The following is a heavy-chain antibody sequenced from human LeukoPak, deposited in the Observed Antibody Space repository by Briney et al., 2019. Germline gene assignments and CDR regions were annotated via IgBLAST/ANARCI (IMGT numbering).Heavy chain of an antibody. CDR2: INPNSGGT. D-gene: IGHD1-7*01. J-gene: IGHJ5*02. V-gene: IGHV1-2*02. CDR1: GYTFTGYY. Sequence: ASVKVSRKASGYTFTGYYMHWVRQAPGQGLEWMGWINPNSGGTNYAQKFQGRVTMTRDTSISTAYMELSRLRSDDTAVYYCARTAPCKREYNWNCPSWFDPWGQGTLVTVSS. CDR3: ARTAPCKREYNWNCPSWFDP.